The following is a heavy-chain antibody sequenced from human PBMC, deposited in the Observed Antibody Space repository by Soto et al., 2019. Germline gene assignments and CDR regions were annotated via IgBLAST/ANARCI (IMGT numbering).Heavy chain of an antibody. J-gene: IGHJ6*02. CDR2: IIPILTTP. CDR1: GGTFSIYG. V-gene: IGHV1-69*01. Sequence: QVQLVQSGAEVKKTGSSAKVSCKASGGTFSIYGFSWVRQAPGQGPEWIGGIIPILTTPNYAQKFHGRVTMFADESTTTVYMELGSRKSEDTALYYCATSVGIAPTGEDGMDVWGQATSVTVSS. CDR3: ATSVGIAPTGEDGMDV. D-gene: IGHD2-8*02.